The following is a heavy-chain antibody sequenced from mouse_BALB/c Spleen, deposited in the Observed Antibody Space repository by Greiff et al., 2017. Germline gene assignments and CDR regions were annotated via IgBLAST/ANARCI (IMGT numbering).Heavy chain of an antibody. CDR1: GDSITSGY. V-gene: IGHV3-8*02. CDR3: ARYEGDDGYYFDY. CDR2: ISYSGST. J-gene: IGHJ2*01. D-gene: IGHD2-3*01. Sequence: EVKLQESGPSLVKPSQTLSLTCSVTGDSITSGYWNWIRKFPGNKLEYMGYISYSGSTYYNPSLKSRISITRDTSKNQYYLQLNSVTTEDTATYYCARYEGDDGYYFDYWGQGTTLTVSS.